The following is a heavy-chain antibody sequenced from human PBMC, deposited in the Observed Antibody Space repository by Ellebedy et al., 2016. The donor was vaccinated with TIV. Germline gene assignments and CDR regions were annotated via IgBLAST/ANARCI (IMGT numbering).Heavy chain of an antibody. Sequence: SETLSLTCTVSGGSVSSGFYFWSWIRQPPGKGLEWIGTIYHSGSTYYNPSLKSRVTISVDTSKNQFSLKLSSVTAADTAVYYCARTVSEWGGSYFDYWGQGTLVTVSS. J-gene: IGHJ4*02. D-gene: IGHD1-26*01. CDR2: IYHSGST. CDR3: ARTVSEWGGSYFDY. CDR1: GGSVSSGFYF. V-gene: IGHV4-38-2*02.